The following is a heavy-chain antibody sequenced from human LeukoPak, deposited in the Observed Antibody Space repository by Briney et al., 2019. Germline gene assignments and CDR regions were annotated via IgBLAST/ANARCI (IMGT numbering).Heavy chain of an antibody. CDR3: AKDGYFDWLSHYYFDY. Sequence: GGSLRLSCTASGFTFSSYAMTWVRQAPGKGLEWVSAMGTSGDSPKYADSVKGRFTMSRDSSKNTVYLQMNSLRPEDTAVYYCAKDGYFDWLSHYYFDYWGQGTLVTVSS. CDR1: GFTFSSYA. CDR2: MGTSGDSP. D-gene: IGHD3-9*01. J-gene: IGHJ4*02. V-gene: IGHV3-23*01.